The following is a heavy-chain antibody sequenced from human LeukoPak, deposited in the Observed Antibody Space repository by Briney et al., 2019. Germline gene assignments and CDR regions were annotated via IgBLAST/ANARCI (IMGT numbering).Heavy chain of an antibody. J-gene: IGHJ6*03. Sequence: GGSLRLSCAASGFTFSSYEMNWVRQAPGKGLEWVSYISSSGSTIYYADSVKGRFTISRDNAKNSLYLQMNSLGAEDTAVYYCARRNSGSCSDYYYYYMDVWGKGTTVTVSS. CDR3: ARRNSGSCSDYYYYYMDV. D-gene: IGHD1-26*01. CDR2: ISSSGSTI. CDR1: GFTFSSYE. V-gene: IGHV3-48*03.